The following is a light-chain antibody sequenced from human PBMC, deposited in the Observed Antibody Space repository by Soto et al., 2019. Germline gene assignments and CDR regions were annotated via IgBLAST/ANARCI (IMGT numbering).Light chain of an antibody. V-gene: IGKV3-20*01. CDR2: GPS. J-gene: IGKJ1*01. CDR1: QNISTSH. Sequence: ELVLTQSPGTLSLSPGERATLSCRASQNISTSHIAWYQQTPGQAPSLLIYGPSGRATGIPARFGGSGSVTDFTLSITGLVPEDVAVYYCHPFCNSPQTVGHGTKM. CDR3: HPFCNSPQT.